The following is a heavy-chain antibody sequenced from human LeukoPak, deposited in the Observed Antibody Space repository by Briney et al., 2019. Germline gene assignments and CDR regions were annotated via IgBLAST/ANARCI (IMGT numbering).Heavy chain of an antibody. CDR3: ARWDSGYEFDD. D-gene: IGHD5-12*01. Sequence: ASVKVSCKASGYTFTSYYMHWVRQAPGQGLEWMGIINPSGGSTSYAQKYQGRVTTTRDTSTSTVYMELSSLRSEDTAVYYCARWDSGYEFDDWGQGTLVTDCS. CDR1: GYTFTSYY. J-gene: IGHJ4*02. V-gene: IGHV1-46*01. CDR2: INPSGGST.